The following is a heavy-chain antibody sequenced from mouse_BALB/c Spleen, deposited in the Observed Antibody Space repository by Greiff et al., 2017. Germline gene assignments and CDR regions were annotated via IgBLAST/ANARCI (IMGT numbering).Heavy chain of an antibody. Sequence: EVKVVESGGDLVKPGGSLKLSCAASGFTFSSYGMSWVRQTPDKRLEWVATISSGGSYTYYPDSVKGRFTISRDNAKNTLYLQMSSLKSEDTAMYYCARPGGYDEGFAYWGQGTLVTVST. CDR1: GFTFSSYG. D-gene: IGHD2-2*01. V-gene: IGHV5-6*01. CDR3: ARPGGYDEGFAY. CDR2: ISSGGSYT. J-gene: IGHJ3*01.